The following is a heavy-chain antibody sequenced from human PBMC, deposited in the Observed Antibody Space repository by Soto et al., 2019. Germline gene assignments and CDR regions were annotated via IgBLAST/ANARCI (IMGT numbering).Heavy chain of an antibody. CDR3: ARDRKPSRYGGLDF. CDR2: ISDTTTTI. V-gene: IGHV3-11*01. D-gene: IGHD2-2*01. J-gene: IGHJ4*02. Sequence: QVQLVQSGGGLVKPGGSLTLSCAASGFTFSDHYMSWLRKAPGKGLEWISYISDTTTTIYYADSVKGRFTISRDNAKNSLYLQMNSLRAEVTAVYYCARDRKPSRYGGLDFWGQGAQVTVSS. CDR1: GFTFSDHY.